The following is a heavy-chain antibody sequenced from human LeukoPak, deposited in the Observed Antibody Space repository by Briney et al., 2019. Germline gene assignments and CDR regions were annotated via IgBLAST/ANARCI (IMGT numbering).Heavy chain of an antibody. D-gene: IGHD1-7*01. CDR1: GGSISSSSYY. CDR3: ARRRGDWNYAWYFDL. CDR2: IYYSGST. V-gene: IGHV4-39*01. Sequence: SETLSLTCTVSGGSISSSSYYWGWIRQPPGKGLEWIGSIYYSGSTYYNPSLKGRVTISVDTSKNQFSLKLSSVTAADTAVYYCARRRGDWNYAWYFDLWGRGTLVTVSS. J-gene: IGHJ2*01.